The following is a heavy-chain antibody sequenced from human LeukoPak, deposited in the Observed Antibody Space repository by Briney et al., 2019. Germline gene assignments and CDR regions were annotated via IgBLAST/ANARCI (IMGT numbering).Heavy chain of an antibody. CDR3: TSRDNYDSSYYMDV. CDR1: GFAFSGSL. D-gene: IGHD3-22*01. Sequence: GGSLRLSCAGSGFAFSGSLIHRVRQASGKGLEWVGLVRSKANSYATSYAASVKGRFTISRDDSKNTAYLQMNSLNTEDTAIYYCTSRDNYDSSYYMDVWGKGTTVTVSS. J-gene: IGHJ6*03. CDR2: VRSKANSYAT. V-gene: IGHV3-73*01.